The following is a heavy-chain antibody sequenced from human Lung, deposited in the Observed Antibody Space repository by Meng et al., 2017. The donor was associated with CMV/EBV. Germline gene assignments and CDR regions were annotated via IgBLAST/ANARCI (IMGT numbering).Heavy chain of an antibody. J-gene: IGHJ5*02. V-gene: IGHV4-59*01. CDR2: IYFNGNT. CDR1: GTSISPYC. D-gene: IGHD3-3*01. Sequence: SXTXSLXCTVFGTSISPYCWSWIRQPPGKGLEWIGYIYFNGNTNYNPALKSRVTMSLDTSMNQFSLKLNSVTAADTAVYYCARDRSDLWSGPFDPWGRGTLVTVSS. CDR3: ARDRSDLWSGPFDP.